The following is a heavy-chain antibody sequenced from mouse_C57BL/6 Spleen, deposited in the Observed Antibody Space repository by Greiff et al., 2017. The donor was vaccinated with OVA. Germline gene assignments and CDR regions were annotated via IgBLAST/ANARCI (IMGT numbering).Heavy chain of an antibody. J-gene: IGHJ4*01. D-gene: IGHD2-4*01. Sequence: QVQLQQPGAELVKPGASVKMSCKASGYTFTSYWITWVKQRPGQGLEWIGDIYPGSGSTNYNEKFKSKATLTGDTSSSTAYMQLSSLTSEDSAVYYCARLYDDYDYYAMDYWGQGTSVTVSS. CDR2: IYPGSGST. CDR3: ARLYDDYDYYAMDY. CDR1: GYTFTSYW. V-gene: IGHV1-55*01.